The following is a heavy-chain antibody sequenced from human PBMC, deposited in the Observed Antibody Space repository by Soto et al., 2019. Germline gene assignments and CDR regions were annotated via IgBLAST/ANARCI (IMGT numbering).Heavy chain of an antibody. CDR2: IIPIFGTA. V-gene: IGHV1-69*13. CDR1: GGTFSSYA. J-gene: IGHJ6*02. Sequence: SVKVSCKASGGTFSSYAISWVRQAPGQGLEWMGGIIPIFGTANYAQKFQGRVTITADESTSTAYMELSSLRSEDTAVYYCAIGWLPKDYYYYGMDVWGQGTTVTVSS. D-gene: IGHD2-15*01. CDR3: AIGWLPKDYYYYGMDV.